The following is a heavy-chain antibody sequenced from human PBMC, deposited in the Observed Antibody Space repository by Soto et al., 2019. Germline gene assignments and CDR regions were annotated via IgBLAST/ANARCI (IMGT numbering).Heavy chain of an antibody. V-gene: IGHV4-30-4*01. Sequence: QVQLQESGPGLVKPSQTLSLTCTVSGGSISSGDYYWSWIRQPPGKGLGGIGSIYYSGSTYYNPSLKSRVTISVDTSKNQFPLKLNSVTAADTAVYYCASRHSSPYFDYWGQGTLVTVSS. CDR1: GGSISSGDYY. CDR2: IYYSGST. CDR3: ASRHSSPYFDY. J-gene: IGHJ4*02. D-gene: IGHD6-13*01.